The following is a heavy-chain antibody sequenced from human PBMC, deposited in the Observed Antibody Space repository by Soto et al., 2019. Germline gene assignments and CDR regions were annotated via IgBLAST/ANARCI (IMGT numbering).Heavy chain of an antibody. J-gene: IGHJ4*02. V-gene: IGHV3-48*03. Sequence: GGSLRLSCAASGFTFSSYEMTWVRQAPGKGLEWVSYISSSGSTIYYADSVKGRFTISRDNAKNSLYLQMNSLRAEDTAVYYCASDLVVPAAPHFDYWGQGTLVTVSS. CDR3: ASDLVVPAAPHFDY. D-gene: IGHD2-2*01. CDR1: GFTFSSYE. CDR2: ISSSGSTI.